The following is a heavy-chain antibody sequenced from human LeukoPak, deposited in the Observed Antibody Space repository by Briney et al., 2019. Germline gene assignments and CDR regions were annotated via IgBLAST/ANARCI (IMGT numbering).Heavy chain of an antibody. CDR2: ISDDGSKR. D-gene: IGHD3-22*01. J-gene: IGHJ5*02. CDR3: ARESGFMMVGEINADNWFDP. Sequence: PGRSLRLSCAGAGFTFRNSAFHWVRQAPGKGLEWVAVISDDGSKRFYADSVKGRFTISRDNSKGTLYLHMKTLRPEDTAVYYCARESGFMMVGEINADNWFDPWGQGTPVTVSS. V-gene: IGHV3-30*04. CDR1: GFTFRNSA.